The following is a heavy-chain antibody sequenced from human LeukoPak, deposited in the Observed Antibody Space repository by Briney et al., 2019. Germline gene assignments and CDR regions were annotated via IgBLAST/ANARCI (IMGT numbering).Heavy chain of an antibody. V-gene: IGHV1-69*01. CDR1: GGTFSSYA. CDR3: ARDAREWHYYDSSGYYSRFYYYYYMDV. D-gene: IGHD3-22*01. Sequence: GSSVKVSCKASGGTFSSYAISWVRQAPGQGLEWMGGIIPIFGTANYAQKFQGRVTITADESTSTAYMELSSLRSEDTAVYYCARDAREWHYYDSSGYYSRFYYYYYMDVWGKGTTVTISS. CDR2: IIPIFGTA. J-gene: IGHJ6*03.